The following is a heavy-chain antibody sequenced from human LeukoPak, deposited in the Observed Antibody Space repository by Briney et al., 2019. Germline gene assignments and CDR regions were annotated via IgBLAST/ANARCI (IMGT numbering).Heavy chain of an antibody. CDR1: GFTFSSYD. V-gene: IGHV3-21*01. CDR3: ARASPGYSSSWTPLDY. J-gene: IGHJ4*02. D-gene: IGHD6-13*01. CDR2: ISSSSSYI. Sequence: GGSLRLSCAASGFTFSSYDMYWVRQAPGKGLEWVSSISSSSSYIYYADSVKGRFTISRDNAKNSLYLQMNSLRAEDTAVYYCARASPGYSSSWTPLDYWGQGTLVTVSS.